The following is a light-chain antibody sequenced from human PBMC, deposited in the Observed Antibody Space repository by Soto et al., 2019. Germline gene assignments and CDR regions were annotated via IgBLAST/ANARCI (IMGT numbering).Light chain of an antibody. CDR1: SGHSSYI. CDR2: LEGSGSY. CDR3: ETWDFNTRV. J-gene: IGLJ2*01. V-gene: IGLV4-60*02. Sequence: QLVLTQSSSASASLGSSVTLTCTLSSGHSSYIIAWHQQQPGKAPRYLMKLEGSGSYHKGSGVPDRFSGSSTGADRYLTISNLQFEDEADYYCETWDFNTRVFGGGTKLTVL.